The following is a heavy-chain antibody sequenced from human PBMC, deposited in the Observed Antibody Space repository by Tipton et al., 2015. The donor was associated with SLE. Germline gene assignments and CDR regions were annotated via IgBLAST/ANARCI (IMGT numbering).Heavy chain of an antibody. J-gene: IGHJ4*02. V-gene: IGHV4-59*01. CDR3: ARGASWGLELDY. D-gene: IGHD1-7*01. Sequence: LRLSCTVSGGSMSNYYWSWIRQPPGKGLEWIGYIYYSGSTNYNPSLKSRVTISVDKSKNQFSLKLNSVTAADTAMYYCARGASWGLELDYWGQGTLVTVSS. CDR2: IYYSGST. CDR1: GGSMSNYY.